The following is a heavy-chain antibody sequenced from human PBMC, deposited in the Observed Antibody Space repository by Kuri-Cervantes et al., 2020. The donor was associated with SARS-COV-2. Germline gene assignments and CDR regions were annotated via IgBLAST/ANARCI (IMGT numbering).Heavy chain of an antibody. CDR2: TNHSGST. Sequence: GSLRLSCTVSGGSISSYYWSWIRQPPGKGLEWIGETNHSGSTNYNPSLKSRVTISVDTSKNQFSLKLSSVTAADTAVYYCARVVKDIVVVVAATRYYGMDVWGQGTTVTVSS. CDR1: GGSISSYY. V-gene: IGHV4-34*01. CDR3: ARVVKDIVVVVAATRYYGMDV. J-gene: IGHJ6*02. D-gene: IGHD2-15*01.